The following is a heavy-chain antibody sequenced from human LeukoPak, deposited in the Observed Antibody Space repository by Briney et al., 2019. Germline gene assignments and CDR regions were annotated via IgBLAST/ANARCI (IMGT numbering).Heavy chain of an antibody. Sequence: ASVKVSCKASGYTFTSYDINWVRQATGQGLEWMGWMTPNSGNTGYAQKFQGRVTMTRNTSISTAYMELSSLRSEDTAVYYCARGGSNYYGSGSYYWFDPWGQGTLVTVSS. J-gene: IGHJ5*02. D-gene: IGHD3-10*01. CDR2: MTPNSGNT. CDR3: ARGGSNYYGSGSYYWFDP. CDR1: GYTFTSYD. V-gene: IGHV1-8*01.